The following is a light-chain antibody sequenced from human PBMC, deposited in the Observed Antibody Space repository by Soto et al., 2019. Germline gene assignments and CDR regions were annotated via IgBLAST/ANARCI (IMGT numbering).Light chain of an antibody. V-gene: IGLV1-44*01. Sequence: QSVLAQPPSASGTPGQTVTISCSGGSSNIKTNGVSWYQQVPGAAPKLLIYSNSQRPSGAPDRFSGSKSGTSASLAISGLQSEDEATYHCSTWDDGLNGLILGGGTQLTVL. CDR3: STWDDGLNGLI. J-gene: IGLJ2*01. CDR2: SNS. CDR1: SSNIKTNG.